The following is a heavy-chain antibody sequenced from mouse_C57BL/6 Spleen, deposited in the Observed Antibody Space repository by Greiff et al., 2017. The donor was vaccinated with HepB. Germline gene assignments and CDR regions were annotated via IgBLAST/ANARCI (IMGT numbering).Heavy chain of an antibody. Sequence: VQLQQPGAELVKPGASVKLSCKASGYTFTSYWMPWVQQRPGRGLEWIGRIDPNSGGTKYNEKFKSKATLTVDKPSSTAYMQLSSLTSEDSAVYYCARNYGSSYSYAMDYWGQGTSVTVSS. CDR3: ARNYGSSYSYAMDY. D-gene: IGHD1-1*01. CDR2: IDPNSGGT. CDR1: GYTFTSYW. V-gene: IGHV1-72*01. J-gene: IGHJ4*01.